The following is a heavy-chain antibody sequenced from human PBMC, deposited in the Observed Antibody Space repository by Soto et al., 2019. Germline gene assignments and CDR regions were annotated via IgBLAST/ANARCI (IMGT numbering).Heavy chain of an antibody. Sequence: GGSLRLSCAASGFTFSSYAMSWVRQAPGKGLEWVSAISGSGGSTYYADSVKGRFTISRDNSKNTLYLQMNSLRAEDTAVYYCAKSGSQGYYYYMDVWGKGTTVTVSS. CDR3: AKSGSQGYYYYMDV. D-gene: IGHD2-15*01. J-gene: IGHJ6*03. V-gene: IGHV3-23*01. CDR2: ISGSGGST. CDR1: GFTFSSYA.